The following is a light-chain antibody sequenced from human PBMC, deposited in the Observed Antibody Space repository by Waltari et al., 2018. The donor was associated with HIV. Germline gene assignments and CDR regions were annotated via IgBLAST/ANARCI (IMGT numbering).Light chain of an antibody. J-gene: IGLJ2*01. CDR2: EVS. CDR3: SSYTSSSTRV. V-gene: IGLV2-14*01. CDR1: SSDVGGYNY. Sequence: QSALTQPASVSGSPGQSITIYCTGTSSDVGGYNYVPWYQQHPGKAPKLMIYEVSNRPSGVSNRVSGSKSGNTASLTISGLQAEDEADYYCSSYTSSSTRVFGGGTKLTVL.